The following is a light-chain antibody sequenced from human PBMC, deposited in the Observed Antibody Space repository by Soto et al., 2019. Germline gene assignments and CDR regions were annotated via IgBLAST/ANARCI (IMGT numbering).Light chain of an antibody. J-gene: IGKJ3*01. V-gene: IGKV1-39*01. Sequence: DLQMTQSPSSLSASVGDRVTITCRASQSISSYLNWYQQTPGKAPKLLIYAASSLQSGVPSRFSGSGSGTDFTLTISSLQPEDFATYYCQQSYSTPLTFGPGTKVDIK. CDR1: QSISSY. CDR2: AAS. CDR3: QQSYSTPLT.